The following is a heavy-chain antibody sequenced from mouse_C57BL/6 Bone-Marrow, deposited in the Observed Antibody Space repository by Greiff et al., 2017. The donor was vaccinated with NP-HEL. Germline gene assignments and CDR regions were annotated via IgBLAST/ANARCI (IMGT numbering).Heavy chain of an antibody. CDR1: GFSLTSYG. CDR3: ARDYYAHWYFDV. Sequence: VKVVESGPGLVQPSQSLSITCTVSGFSLTSYGVHWVRQSPGKGLEWLGVIWSGGSTDYNAAFISRLSISKDNSKSQVFFKMNSLQADDTAIYYCARDYYAHWYFDVWGTGTTVTVSS. V-gene: IGHV2-2*01. D-gene: IGHD1-1*01. J-gene: IGHJ1*03. CDR2: IWSGGST.